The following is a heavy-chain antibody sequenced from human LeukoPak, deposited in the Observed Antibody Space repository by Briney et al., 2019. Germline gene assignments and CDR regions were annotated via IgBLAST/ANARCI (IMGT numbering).Heavy chain of an antibody. J-gene: IGHJ4*02. CDR3: ARDSGTYSRDFDY. CDR2: IYYSGST. V-gene: IGHV4-59*01. Sequence: SETLSLTCTVSGGSMSSYYWNWIRQPPGKGLEWIGHIYYSGSTNYNPSLRSRLTISVDTSNNQFSLRLSSVTASDTAVYYCARDSGTYSRDFDYWGQGTLVTVSS. D-gene: IGHD1-26*01. CDR1: GGSMSSYY.